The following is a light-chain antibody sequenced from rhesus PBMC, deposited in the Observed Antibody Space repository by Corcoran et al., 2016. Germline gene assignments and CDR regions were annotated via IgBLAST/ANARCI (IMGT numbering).Light chain of an antibody. CDR3: QHTYGTPYS. Sequence: DIQMTQSPSSLSASVGDRVTITCRASENIYNYLNWYQHKPGKAPKLLIYKASTLQSEVPSRFSGSGSGTDYSFTTSSLQSADVATYYCQHTYGTPYSFGQGTKVEIK. V-gene: IGKV1-74*01. CDR2: KAS. CDR1: ENIYNY. J-gene: IGKJ2*01.